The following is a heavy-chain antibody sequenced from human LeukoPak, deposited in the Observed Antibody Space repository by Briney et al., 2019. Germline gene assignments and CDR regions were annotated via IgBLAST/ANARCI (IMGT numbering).Heavy chain of an antibody. CDR1: GFTVSSNY. J-gene: IGHJ4*02. V-gene: IGHV3-53*01. CDR3: ARAPYGDYTLDY. CDR2: IYSGGNT. Sequence: GGSLRLSCSASGFTVSSNYMSWVRQALGKGLEWVSVIYSGGNTYYADSVKGRFTISRDNSKNTLYLQMNSLRAEDTAVYYCARAPYGDYTLDYWGQGTLVTVSS. D-gene: IGHD4-17*01.